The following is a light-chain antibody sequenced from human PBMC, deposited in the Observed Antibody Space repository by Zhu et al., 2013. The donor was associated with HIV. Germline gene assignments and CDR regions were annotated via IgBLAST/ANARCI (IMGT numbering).Light chain of an antibody. CDR3: QQYNSYSRYT. Sequence: IQMTQSPATLSASVGDRVTITCRASQSIGTWLAWYQQKPGKAPKLLIYDASNLESGVPSRFSGSGSGTEFTLTISSLQPDDFATYYCQQYNSYSRYTFGQGTKLEIK. CDR1: QSIGTW. J-gene: IGKJ2*01. CDR2: DAS. V-gene: IGKV1-5*01.